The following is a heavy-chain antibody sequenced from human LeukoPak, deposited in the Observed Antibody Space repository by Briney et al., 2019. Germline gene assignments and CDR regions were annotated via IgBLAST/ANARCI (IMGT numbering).Heavy chain of an antibody. D-gene: IGHD4-17*01. J-gene: IGHJ4*02. V-gene: IGHV1-69*04. Sequence: SVKVSCKASGGTFSSYAISWVRQAPGQGLEWMGRIIPILGIANHAQKFQGRVTITADKSTSTTYMELSSLRSDDTAVYYCARGKGRTVTTLGYWGQGTLVTVSS. CDR3: ARGKGRTVTTLGY. CDR1: GGTFSSYA. CDR2: IIPILGIA.